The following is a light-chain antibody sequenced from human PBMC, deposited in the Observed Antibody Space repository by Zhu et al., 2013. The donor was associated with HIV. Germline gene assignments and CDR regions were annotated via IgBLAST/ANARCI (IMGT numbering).Light chain of an antibody. CDR1: QAIRND. V-gene: IGKV1-17*01. Sequence: DIQMTQSPSSLSASVGDTVTITCRASQAIRNDLDWFQQKPGKAPERLIYDASSLQTGAPFRFSGSGSGTEFTLTINSLQPEDFASYYCQHYYSYPWTFGQGTKVEI. CDR3: QHYYSYPWT. CDR2: DAS. J-gene: IGKJ1*01.